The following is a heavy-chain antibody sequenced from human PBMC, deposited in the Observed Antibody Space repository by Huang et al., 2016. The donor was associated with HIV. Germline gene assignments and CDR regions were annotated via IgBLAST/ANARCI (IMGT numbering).Heavy chain of an antibody. J-gene: IGHJ4*02. CDR3: ARDWSFGSSTSPAD. CDR2: INPKRGGT. CDR1: GYTFTDSN. Sequence: QVQLVQSGAEVKNPGASVRVSCKASGYTFTDSNIHWVRQAPGQGIEWMGLINPKRGGTSYAQRFQGRITRTRDTTISTVHMDLRRIQSDDTAVYFCARDWSFGSSTSPADWDQGTLVTVSS. D-gene: IGHD6-6*01. V-gene: IGHV1-2*02.